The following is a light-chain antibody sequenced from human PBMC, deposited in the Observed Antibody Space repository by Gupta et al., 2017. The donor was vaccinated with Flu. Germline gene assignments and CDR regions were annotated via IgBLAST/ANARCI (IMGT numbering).Light chain of an antibody. CDR3: LQHYTTPWT. V-gene: IGKV4-1*01. CDR2: RAS. Sequence: DIVMTQSPDFLVASLGETATINCKSGQGGLDSSKNRNHLSWYQQKAGQPPKLLISRASTRESGVPDRFSGSGSGTDFTLTIRSLQAEDVALYFCLQHYTTPWTFGQGTNVQVK. CDR1: QGGLDSSKNRNH. J-gene: IGKJ1*01.